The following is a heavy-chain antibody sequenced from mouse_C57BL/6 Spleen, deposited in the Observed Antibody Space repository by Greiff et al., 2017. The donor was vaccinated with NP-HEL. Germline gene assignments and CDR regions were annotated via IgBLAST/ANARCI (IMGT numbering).Heavy chain of an antibody. J-gene: IGHJ3*01. CDR3: ARSDEAWCAY. Sequence: EVMLVESGGGLVKPGGSLKLSCAASGFTFSSYTMSWVRQTPEKRLEWVATISGGGGNTYYPDSVKGRFTISRDNAKNTLYLQLSSLRSEDTALYYCARSDEAWCAYWGQGTLVTVSA. CDR1: GFTFSSYT. CDR2: ISGGGGNT. V-gene: IGHV5-9*01.